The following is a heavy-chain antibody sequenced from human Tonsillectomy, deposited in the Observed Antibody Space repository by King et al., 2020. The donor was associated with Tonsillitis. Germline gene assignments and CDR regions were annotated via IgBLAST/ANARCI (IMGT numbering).Heavy chain of an antibody. CDR1: GFTFSDYY. CDR2: VSCSSSYK. CDR3: ARVGCSSTSCWSAFYFDY. D-gene: IGHD2-2*01. Sequence: VQLVESGGGLVKPGGSLRLSCAASGFTFSDYYMSWIRQAPGKGLEWVSYVSCSSSYKNYADSVKGRLPISRDNAKNSLYLQMNSLRAEDTAVYYCARVGCSSTSCWSAFYFDYWGQGTLVTVSS. V-gene: IGHV3-11*05. J-gene: IGHJ4*02.